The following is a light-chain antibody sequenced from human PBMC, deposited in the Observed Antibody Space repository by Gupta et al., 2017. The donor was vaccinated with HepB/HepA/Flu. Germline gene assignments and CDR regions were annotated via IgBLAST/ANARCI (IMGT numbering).Light chain of an antibody. CDR2: DAS. Sequence: EIVLTQSPVTLSLSPGERATLSCRASQSVSSSLAWYQHKPGQAPRLLIYDASSRATGIPARFSGSGSGTDFTLTISSLEPGDFAVYYCQQRSYSWTFGQGTKVEIK. CDR3: QQRSYSWT. V-gene: IGKV3-11*01. J-gene: IGKJ1*01. CDR1: QSVSSS.